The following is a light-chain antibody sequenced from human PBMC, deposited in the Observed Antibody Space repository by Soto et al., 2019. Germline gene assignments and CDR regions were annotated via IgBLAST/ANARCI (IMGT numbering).Light chain of an antibody. V-gene: IGLV4-69*01. CDR1: SGHSRYA. CDR3: QTWGTGIRV. J-gene: IGLJ3*02. CDR2: VNSDGSH. Sequence: QLVLTQSPSASASLGASVKLTCTLSSGHSRYAIAWHQQQPEKGPRYLMKVNSDGSHNKGDGIPDRFSGSSSGAERYLTISSLQSEVEADYYCQTWGTGIRVFGGGTKLTVL.